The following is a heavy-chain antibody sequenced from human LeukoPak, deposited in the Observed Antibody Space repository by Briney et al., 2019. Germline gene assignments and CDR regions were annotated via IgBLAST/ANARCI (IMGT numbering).Heavy chain of an antibody. J-gene: IGHJ4*02. D-gene: IGHD1-26*01. Sequence: GGSLRLSCAASGFTFDFYSMDWVRQAPGKGLEWVSSISSSSSFIYYADSVKGRFTVYRDNAENSVYLQMNGLRAEDTAVYYCARTGRDSGSYNNFDYWGQGTLVTVSS. V-gene: IGHV3-21*01. CDR3: ARTGRDSGSYNNFDY. CDR1: GFTFDFYS. CDR2: ISSSSSFI.